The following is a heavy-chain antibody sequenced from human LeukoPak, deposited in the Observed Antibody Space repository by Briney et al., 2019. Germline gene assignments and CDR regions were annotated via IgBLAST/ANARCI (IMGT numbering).Heavy chain of an antibody. V-gene: IGHV3-7*03. CDR3: VKDKGIVGALNCFDS. D-gene: IGHD1-26*01. Sequence: PSETLSLTCAVSGGSISSGGYSWSWVRQAPGKGLEWVANIKQDGSEKYYVDSVKGRFTISRDNAKNSLYLQMSSLRPDDTALYYCVKDKGIVGALNCFDSWGQGTLVTVSS. CDR2: IKQDGSEK. J-gene: IGHJ4*02. CDR1: GGSISSGGYS.